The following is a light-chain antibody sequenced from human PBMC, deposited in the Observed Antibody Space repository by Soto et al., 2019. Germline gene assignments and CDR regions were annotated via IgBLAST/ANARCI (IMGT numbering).Light chain of an antibody. J-gene: IGKJ1*01. V-gene: IGKV1-17*01. CDR3: LQHNSYPRT. CDR2: AAS. Sequence: DIQMTQSPSSLSASVGDRVTITCRASQGIRNDLNWYQQKPGKAPKRLIYAASSLQNGVQSRFSGSGSGTEFTLTISSLQPEDFATYYCLQHNSYPRTFGQGTKVEIK. CDR1: QGIRND.